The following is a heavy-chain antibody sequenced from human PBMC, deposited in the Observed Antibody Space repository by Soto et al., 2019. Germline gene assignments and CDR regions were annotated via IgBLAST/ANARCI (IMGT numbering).Heavy chain of an antibody. J-gene: IGHJ6*02. CDR2: LGAADDP. CDR1: VFSFLDYD. Sequence: PGWSLRLSCASSVFSFLDYDMHWVRQRTGKGLEWVSGLGAADDPYYIASVKGRFSVSRDNAQNSLYLQMNNLRVDDTAVYFCARAYLGRLPRRADYYYAMDVWGRGTTVTVSS. D-gene: IGHD1-26*01. CDR3: ARAYLGRLPRRADYYYAMDV. V-gene: IGHV3-13*05.